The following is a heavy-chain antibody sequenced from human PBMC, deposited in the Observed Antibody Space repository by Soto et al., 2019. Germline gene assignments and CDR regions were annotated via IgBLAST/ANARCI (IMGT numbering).Heavy chain of an antibody. CDR1: GFTFSSYA. J-gene: IGHJ5*02. D-gene: IGHD3-22*01. Sequence: EVQLLESGGGLVQPGGSLRLSCAASGFTFSSYAMSWVRQAPGKGLEWVSAISGSGGSTYYADSVKGRFTISRDNSKNTLYLQMNSLRAEDTAVYYCAQETYDSSDYYYVRWFDPWGQGTLVTVSS. CDR2: ISGSGGST. V-gene: IGHV3-23*01. CDR3: AQETYDSSDYYYVRWFDP.